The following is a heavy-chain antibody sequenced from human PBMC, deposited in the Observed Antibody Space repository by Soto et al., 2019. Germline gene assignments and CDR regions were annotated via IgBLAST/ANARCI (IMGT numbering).Heavy chain of an antibody. CDR2: IYYSGST. Sequence: SETMSLTCTVSGGSISSGGYYWSWIRQHPGKGLEWIGYIYYSGSTYYNPSLKSRVTISVDTSKNQFSLKLSSVTAADTAVYYCAAGGGLPRYYWGQGTLVTVSS. J-gene: IGHJ4*02. CDR3: AAGGGLPRYY. V-gene: IGHV4-31*03. CDR1: GGSISSGGYY. D-gene: IGHD5-12*01.